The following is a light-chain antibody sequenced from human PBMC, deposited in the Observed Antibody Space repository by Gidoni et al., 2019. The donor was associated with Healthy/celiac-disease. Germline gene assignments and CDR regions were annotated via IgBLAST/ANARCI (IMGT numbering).Light chain of an antibody. CDR3: QQYGSSRYT. CDR2: GAS. V-gene: IGKV3-20*01. Sequence: VLPPSPGTLSLSPGERATLSCRASQSVSSSYLAWYQQKPGQAPRLLIYGASSRATGIPDRFSGSGSGTDFTLTISRLEPEDFAVYYCQQYGSSRYTFGQXTKLEIK. CDR1: QSVSSSY. J-gene: IGKJ2*01.